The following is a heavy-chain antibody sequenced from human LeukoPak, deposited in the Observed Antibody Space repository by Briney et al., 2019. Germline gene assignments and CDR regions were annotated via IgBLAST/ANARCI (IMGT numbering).Heavy chain of an antibody. V-gene: IGHV1-2*02. CDR1: GYTFTGYY. Sequence: GASVKVSCKASGYTFTGYYMHWVRQAPGQGLEWMGWINPNSGGTNYAQKFQGRVTMTRDTSISTAYMELSRLRFDDTAVYYCARGPWTRDGYNPPRDIWGQGTMVTVSS. J-gene: IGHJ3*02. D-gene: IGHD5-24*01. CDR2: INPNSGGT. CDR3: ARGPWTRDGYNPPRDI.